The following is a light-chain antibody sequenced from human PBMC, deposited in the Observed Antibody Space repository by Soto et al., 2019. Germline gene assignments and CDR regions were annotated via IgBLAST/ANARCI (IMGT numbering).Light chain of an antibody. V-gene: IGLV2-14*01. J-gene: IGLJ2*01. Sequence: QSAPTQPASVSGSPGQSITISCTGTSNDVGDYNYVSWYQQHPGKAPKLMIYEVSNRPSGVSNRFSGSKSGNTASLTISGLQAEDEADYYCSSYTSSNTLLFGGGTKLTVL. CDR1: SNDVGDYNY. CDR3: SSYTSSNTLL. CDR2: EVS.